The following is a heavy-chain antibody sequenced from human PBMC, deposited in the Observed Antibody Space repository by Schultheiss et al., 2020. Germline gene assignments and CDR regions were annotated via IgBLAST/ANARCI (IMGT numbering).Heavy chain of an antibody. CDR2: ISWDGGST. D-gene: IGHD2-15*01. V-gene: IGHV3-43*01. CDR1: GFTFDDYT. Sequence: GESLKISCAASGFTFDDYTMHWVRQAPGKGLEWVSLISWDGGSTYYADSVKGRFTISRDNSKNTLYLQMNSLRAEDTAVYYCARLNRGVEAAHIDYWGQGALVTVSS. CDR3: ARLNRGVEAAHIDY. J-gene: IGHJ4*02.